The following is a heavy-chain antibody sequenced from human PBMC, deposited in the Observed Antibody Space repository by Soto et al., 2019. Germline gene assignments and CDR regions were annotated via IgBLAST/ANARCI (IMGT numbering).Heavy chain of an antibody. D-gene: IGHD4-17*01. CDR2: ISSSGGGT. J-gene: IGHJ4*02. V-gene: IGHV3-23*01. CDR1: GFTFSSYA. Sequence: EVQLLESGGGLVQPGGSLRLSCAASGFTFSSYAMGWVRQAPGKGLEWVSGISSSGGGTYYADSVRGRFTISRDNSKNTLYLQMNSLRAEDTAVYYCAKDQEGTTTLTIFDYWGQGTLVTVSS. CDR3: AKDQEGTTTLTIFDY.